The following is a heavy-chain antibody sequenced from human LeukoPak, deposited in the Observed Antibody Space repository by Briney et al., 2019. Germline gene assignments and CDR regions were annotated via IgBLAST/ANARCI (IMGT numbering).Heavy chain of an antibody. CDR2: IYYSGST. CDR1: GGSISSYY. D-gene: IGHD3-22*01. J-gene: IGHJ3*02. CDR3: ARDGPDYYDSSGPLPI. V-gene: IGHV4-59*01. Sequence: SETLSLTCTVSGGSISSYYWSWIRQPPGKGLEWIGYIYYSGSTNYNPSLKSRVTISVDTSKNQFSLKLSSVTAADTAVYYCARDGPDYYDSSGPLPIWGQGTMVTVSS.